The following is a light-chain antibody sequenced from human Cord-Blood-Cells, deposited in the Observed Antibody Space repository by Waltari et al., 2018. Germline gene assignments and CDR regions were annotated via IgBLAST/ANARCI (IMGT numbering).Light chain of an antibody. Sequence: ASVSGSPGQSITISCTGTSSDVGSYNLVSWYQQHPGKAPKLMIYEGSKRPSGVSNRFSGSKSGNTASLTISGLQAEDEADYYCCSYAGSSWVFGGGTKLTVL. CDR2: EGS. CDR3: CSYAGSSWV. V-gene: IGLV2-23*01. J-gene: IGLJ3*02. CDR1: SSDVGSYNL.